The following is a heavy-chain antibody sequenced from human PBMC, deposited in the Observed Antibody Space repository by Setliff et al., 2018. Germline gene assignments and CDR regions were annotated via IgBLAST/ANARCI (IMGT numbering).Heavy chain of an antibody. D-gene: IGHD2-2*01. J-gene: IGHJ4*01. CDR2: IYTSGGT. V-gene: IGHV4-61*09. Sequence: PSETLSLTCSVSGASISSGNDFWYWIRQPAGKGLEWIGNIYTSGGTDYRPSLRSRVTISLDTSKNQFSLQLTSVTAADTAIYYCARSDTKFQYPDYWGQGTLVTVSS. CDR1: GASISSGNDF. CDR3: ARSDTKFQYPDY.